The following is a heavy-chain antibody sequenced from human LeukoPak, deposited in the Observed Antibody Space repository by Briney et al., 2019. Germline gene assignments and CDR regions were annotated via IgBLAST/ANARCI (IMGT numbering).Heavy chain of an antibody. J-gene: IGHJ6*03. Sequence: GGSLRLSCAASGFTFISYWMSWVRQAPGKGLEWVANIKQDGSETYYVDSVKGRFTISRDNSKNSLYLQMNSLRTEDTALYYCAKEADPIQLYYYMDVWGKGTTVTVSS. CDR1: GFTFISYW. V-gene: IGHV3-7*03. D-gene: IGHD5-18*01. CDR2: IKQDGSET. CDR3: AKEADPIQLYYYMDV.